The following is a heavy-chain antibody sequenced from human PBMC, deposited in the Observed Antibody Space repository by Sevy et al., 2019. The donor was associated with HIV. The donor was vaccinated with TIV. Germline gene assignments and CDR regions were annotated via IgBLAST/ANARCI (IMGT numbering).Heavy chain of an antibody. Sequence: GGSLRLSCTASGFTFGDYVMSWVRQAPGKGLEWISFIKSKRYGGTTGNAASVKGRFTISRDDSKSIAYLQMNNLKTEDTAVYYCTRWSGSQSIFDYWGQGTLVTVSS. J-gene: IGHJ4*02. CDR1: GFTFGDYV. CDR2: IKSKRYGGTT. V-gene: IGHV3-49*04. CDR3: TRWSGSQSIFDY. D-gene: IGHD1-26*01.